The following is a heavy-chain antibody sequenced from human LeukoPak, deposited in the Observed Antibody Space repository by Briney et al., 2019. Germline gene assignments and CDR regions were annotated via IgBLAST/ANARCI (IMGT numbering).Heavy chain of an antibody. J-gene: IGHJ5*02. CDR3: AKGPTAGT. V-gene: IGHV3-23*01. Sequence: PGRSLRLSCAVAGSTSITYAMNCVLQPPGKGLEWVSVINAGGDMIHYGDSVRGRFTFSRDSSKNTLYLQMNSLRVDDTAVYYCAKGPTAGTWGQGTLVTVSS. CDR1: GSTSITYA. D-gene: IGHD1-14*01. CDR2: INAGGDMI.